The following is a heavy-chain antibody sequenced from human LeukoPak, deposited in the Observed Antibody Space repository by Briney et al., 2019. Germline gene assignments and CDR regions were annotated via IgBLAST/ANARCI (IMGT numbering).Heavy chain of an antibody. CDR3: ASDGSGYSYNWFDP. D-gene: IGHD3-3*01. CDR1: GGSISSSSYY. Sequence: SETLPLTCTVSGGSISSSSYYWGWIRQPPGKGLEWIGSIYYSGSTYYNPSLKSRVTISVDTSKNQFSLKLSSVTAADTAVYYCASDGSGYSYNWFDPWGQGTLVTVSS. J-gene: IGHJ5*02. CDR2: IYYSGST. V-gene: IGHV4-39*07.